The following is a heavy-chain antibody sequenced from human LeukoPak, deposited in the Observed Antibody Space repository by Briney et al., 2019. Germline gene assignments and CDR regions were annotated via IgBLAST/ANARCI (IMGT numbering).Heavy chain of an antibody. CDR3: AKEGYSRGYYSYYYMDV. J-gene: IGHJ6*03. CDR1: GFTFSSYG. D-gene: IGHD6-13*01. V-gene: IGHV3-23*01. Sequence: PGGSLRLSCAASGFTFSSYGMSWVRQAPGEGLEWVSAISGSGGSTYYADSLKGRFTISRDNSKNTLYVQMNSLRAEDTAVYYCAKEGYSRGYYSYYYMDVWGKGTTVTVSS. CDR2: ISGSGGST.